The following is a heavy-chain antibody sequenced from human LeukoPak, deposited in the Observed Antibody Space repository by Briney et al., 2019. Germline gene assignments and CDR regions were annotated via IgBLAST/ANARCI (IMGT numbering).Heavy chain of an antibody. Sequence: ASVKVSCKASGYTFTGYYMHWVRQAPGQGLEWMGWINPNSGGTNYAQKFQGRATMTRDTSISTAYMELSRLRSDDTAVYYCARDQDGSGSYYPFDYWGQGTLVTVSS. J-gene: IGHJ4*02. D-gene: IGHD3-10*01. CDR1: GYTFTGYY. CDR3: ARDQDGSGSYYPFDY. CDR2: INPNSGGT. V-gene: IGHV1-2*02.